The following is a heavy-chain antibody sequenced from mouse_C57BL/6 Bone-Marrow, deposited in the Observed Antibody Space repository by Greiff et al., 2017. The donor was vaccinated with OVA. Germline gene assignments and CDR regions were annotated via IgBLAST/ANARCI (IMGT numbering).Heavy chain of an antibody. V-gene: IGHV14-4*01. J-gene: IGHJ3*01. CDR2: IDPENGDT. D-gene: IGHD2-4*01. CDR1: GFNIKDDY. CDR3: THYDHAWFAY. Sequence: VQLQQSGAELVRPGASVKLSCTASGFNIKDDYMHWVKQRPEQGLEWIGWIDPENGDTAYASKFQGKAPITADTSSNTAYLQLSSLTSEDTAVYYCTHYDHAWFAYWGQGTLVTVSA.